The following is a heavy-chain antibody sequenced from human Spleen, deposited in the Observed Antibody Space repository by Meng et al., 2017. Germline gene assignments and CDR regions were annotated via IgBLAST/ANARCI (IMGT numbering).Heavy chain of an antibody. CDR2: INHSGST. CDR3: ARGPTTMAHDFDY. J-gene: IGHJ4*02. CDR1: GWSFSDYY. V-gene: IGHV4-34*01. D-gene: IGHD4-11*01. Sequence: RPAWGGGLLDPSEPLSLTCVVSGWSFSDYYWSWTRQPPGKGLEWIGEINHSGSTNYNPSLESRATISVDTSQNNLSLKLSSVPAADSAVYYCARGPTTMAHDFDYWGQGTLVTVSS.